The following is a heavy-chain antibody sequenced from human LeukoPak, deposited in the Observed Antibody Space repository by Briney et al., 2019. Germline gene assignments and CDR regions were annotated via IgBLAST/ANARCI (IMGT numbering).Heavy chain of an antibody. Sequence: ASVKVSCKAFGYTFTSYDINWVRQATGQGLEWMGWMNPNSGNTGYAQKFQGRVTMTRNTSISTAYMELSSLRSEDTAVYYCARGRDILTGYYDYWGQGTLVTVSS. D-gene: IGHD3-9*01. J-gene: IGHJ4*02. V-gene: IGHV1-8*01. CDR2: MNPNSGNT. CDR1: GYTFTSYD. CDR3: ARGRDILTGYYDY.